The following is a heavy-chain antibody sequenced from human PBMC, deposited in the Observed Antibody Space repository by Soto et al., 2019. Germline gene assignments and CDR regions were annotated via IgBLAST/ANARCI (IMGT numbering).Heavy chain of an antibody. D-gene: IGHD3-3*01. CDR1: GYPFTGYY. CDR2: INPNSGGT. J-gene: IGHJ4*02. Sequence: ASVKVSCKASGYPFTGYYLHCVRHAPGQGLEWMGWINPNSGGTHLAEKFQGRVTMTRDTSISTAYMELNSLRAEDTAVYYSAKYGAGVVIGGVLDYWGKGTLVTVS. V-gene: IGHV1-2*02. CDR3: AKYGAGVVIGGVLDY.